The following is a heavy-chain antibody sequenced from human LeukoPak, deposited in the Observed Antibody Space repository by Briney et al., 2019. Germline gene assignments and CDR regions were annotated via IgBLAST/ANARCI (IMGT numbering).Heavy chain of an antibody. CDR2: IYHSGST. V-gene: IGHV4-4*02. Sequence: SETLSLTCAVSGGSISSSNWWSWVRQSPGKGLEWIGEIYHSGSTNYNPSLKSRATVSVDKSKNQFSLKLSSVTAADTAMYYCATRYSSGWFDQWGQGTLITVSS. CDR3: ATRYSSGWFDQ. D-gene: IGHD6-19*01. CDR1: GGSISSSNW. J-gene: IGHJ5*02.